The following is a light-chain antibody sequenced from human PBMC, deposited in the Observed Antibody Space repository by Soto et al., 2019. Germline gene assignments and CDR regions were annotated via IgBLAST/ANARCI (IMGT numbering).Light chain of an antibody. J-gene: IGKJ1*01. CDR2: GAS. V-gene: IGKV3-20*01. Sequence: PGERATVSCRASQSVSSTFLAWYQQKPGQAPRLLIYGASSRATGIPDRFSGSGSGTDFTLTISRLEPEDFAVYYCQQYGSSPWTFGQGTKVDIK. CDR1: QSVSSTF. CDR3: QQYGSSPWT.